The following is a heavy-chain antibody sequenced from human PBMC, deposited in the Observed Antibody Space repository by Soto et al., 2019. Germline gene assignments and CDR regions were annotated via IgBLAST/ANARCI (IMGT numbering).Heavy chain of an antibody. CDR2: IYWNDDK. Sequence: SGPTLVNPTQTLTLTCTFSGFSLSTSGVGVGWIRQPPGKALEWLALIYWNDDKRYSPSLKSRLTITKDTSKNQVVLTMTNMDPVDTATYYCAHTSRIAATRTVGFDYRGQGTVVTVSS. CDR1: GFSLSTSGVG. V-gene: IGHV2-5*01. D-gene: IGHD6-25*01. J-gene: IGHJ4*02. CDR3: AHTSRIAATRTVGFDY.